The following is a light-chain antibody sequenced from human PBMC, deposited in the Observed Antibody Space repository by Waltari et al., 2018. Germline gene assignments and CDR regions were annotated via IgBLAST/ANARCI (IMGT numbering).Light chain of an antibody. CDR2: DSF. CDR3: QQYDDFPPYT. Sequence: DFQMTQFPSSLSASVGDRVTIACQASRDIKNLNWNQQKPGKAPKLLIYDSFNLEIGVPSRFSGRGSGTQFTFTISSLQPEDVATYYCQQYDDFPPYTFGQGTKVDLK. J-gene: IGKJ2*01. V-gene: IGKV1-33*01. CDR1: RDIKN.